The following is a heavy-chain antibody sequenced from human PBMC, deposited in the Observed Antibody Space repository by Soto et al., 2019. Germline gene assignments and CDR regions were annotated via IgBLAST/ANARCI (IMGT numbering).Heavy chain of an antibody. CDR1: GLTFSGYA. J-gene: IGHJ6*02. D-gene: IGHD3-16*01. CDR2: ISGSGGIT. V-gene: IGHV3-23*01. Sequence: GRSLRLSCAASGLTFSGYAMAWVRQAPGKGLDWVSVISGSGGITYSADSVKGRFTISRDNSKNILYLQMNSLRAEDTAVYYCAKGITDTGGYYYYSMDVWGQGTAVTVSS. CDR3: AKGITDTGGYYYYSMDV.